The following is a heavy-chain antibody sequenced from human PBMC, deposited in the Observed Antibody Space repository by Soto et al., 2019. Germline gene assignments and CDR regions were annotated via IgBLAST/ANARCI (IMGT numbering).Heavy chain of an antibody. CDR3: ARGVDTAMIGNWFDP. CDR1: GYIIGYD. V-gene: IGHV4-34*01. J-gene: IGHJ5*02. Sequence: GYIIGYDWSWSLQKPGKGLEWIGEINHSGSTNYNPSLKSRVTISVDTSKNQFSLKLSSVTAADTAVYYCARGVDTAMIGNWFDPWGQGTLVTGSS. CDR2: INHSGST. D-gene: IGHD5-18*01.